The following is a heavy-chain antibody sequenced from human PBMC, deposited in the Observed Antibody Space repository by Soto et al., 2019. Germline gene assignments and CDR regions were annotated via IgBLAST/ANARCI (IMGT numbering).Heavy chain of an antibody. CDR2: IYWDDDK. CDR1: GFSLSTSGVG. CDR3: AHSRPEQLGGDYFDY. D-gene: IGHD6-13*01. J-gene: IGHJ4*02. Sequence: QITLKESGPTLVKPTQTLTLTCTFSGFSLSTSGVGVGWIRQPPGKALEWLALIYWDDDKRYRPSLKSSLTITQDTTKNEVVLTMTNMDPVDTATYYCAHSRPEQLGGDYFDYWGQGTLVTVAS. V-gene: IGHV2-5*02.